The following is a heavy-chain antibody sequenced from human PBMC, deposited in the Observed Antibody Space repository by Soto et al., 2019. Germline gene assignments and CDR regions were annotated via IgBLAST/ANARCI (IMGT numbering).Heavy chain of an antibody. V-gene: IGHV3-23*01. CDR1: GFTFKNHA. CDR2: ISTSGGST. D-gene: IGHD1-26*01. J-gene: IGHJ6*02. CDR3: GKGRSYYYYYGVDV. Sequence: GGSLRLSCVASGFTFKNHAMSWARQSPGKGLEWVSSISTSGGSTYYADAVKGRFTISRDNSKSTLYLQMNSLRAEDTAVYYCGKGRSYYYYYGVDVWGQGTTVTVSS.